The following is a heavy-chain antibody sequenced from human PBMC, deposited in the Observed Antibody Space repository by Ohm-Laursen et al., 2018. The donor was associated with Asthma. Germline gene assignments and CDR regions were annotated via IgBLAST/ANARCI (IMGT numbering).Heavy chain of an antibody. CDR2: ISGSGGST. Sequence: SLRLSCAASGFTFSNAWMSWVRQAPGKGLEWVSAISGSGGSTYYADSVKGRFTISRDNSKNTLYLQMNSLRAEDTAVYYCAKEMLVVPAAIYWIWGQGTLVTVSS. CDR3: AKEMLVVPAAIYWI. CDR1: GFTFSNAW. V-gene: IGHV3-23*01. D-gene: IGHD2-2*01. J-gene: IGHJ4*02.